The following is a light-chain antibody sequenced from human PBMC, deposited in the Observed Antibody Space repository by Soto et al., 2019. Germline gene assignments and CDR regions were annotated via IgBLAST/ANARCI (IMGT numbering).Light chain of an antibody. V-gene: IGLV2-8*01. CDR1: SSDVGGYNY. Sequence: QSVLTRPPYAYGSPGQSVTISCNGTSSDVGGYNYVSWYQQYPGRAPKLMIYEVTKRPSGVPDRFSGSKSGNTASLTVSGLQAEDEADYYCSSYAASNNFYFVFGGGTKVTVL. J-gene: IGLJ3*02. CDR3: SSYAASNNFYFV. CDR2: EVT.